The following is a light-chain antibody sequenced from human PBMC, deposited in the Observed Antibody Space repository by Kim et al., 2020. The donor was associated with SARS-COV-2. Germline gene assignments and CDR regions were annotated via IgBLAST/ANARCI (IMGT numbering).Light chain of an antibody. CDR3: SSFAGSNNVV. V-gene: IGLV2-8*01. CDR2: EVS. CDR1: SSDVGDYNY. Sequence: QSALTQPPSASGSPGQSVTISCTGTSSDVGDYNYVSWYQQHPGKAPKLMIYEVSKRPSGVPDRFSGSKSGNTVSLTVSGLQAEDEADYYCSSFAGSNNVVFGGGTQLTVL. J-gene: IGLJ2*01.